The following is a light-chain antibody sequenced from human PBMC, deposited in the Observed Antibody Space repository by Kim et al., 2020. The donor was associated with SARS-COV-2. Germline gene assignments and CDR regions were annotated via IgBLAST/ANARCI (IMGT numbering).Light chain of an antibody. CDR3: QAWDSSTVV. Sequence: VSPGQTATISCSGDKLGDKTACWYQQKPGQSPVVVIYQDTKRSSGIPERFSGSNSGNTATLTIRGTQALDEADYYCQAWDSSTVVFGGGTKLTVL. CDR1: KLGDKT. V-gene: IGLV3-1*01. CDR2: QDT. J-gene: IGLJ2*01.